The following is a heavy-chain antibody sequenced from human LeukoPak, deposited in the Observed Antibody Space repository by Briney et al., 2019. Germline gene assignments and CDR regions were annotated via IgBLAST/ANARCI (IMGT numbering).Heavy chain of an antibody. CDR1: GGSISSSSYY. CDR3: ARLGTTVTTDY. J-gene: IGHJ4*02. D-gene: IGHD4-17*01. Sequence: PSETLSLTCTDSGGSISSSSYYWGWIRQPPGKGLEWIGSIYYRGSTYYNPSLKSRVTISVDTSKNQFSLKLSSVTAADTAVYYCARLGTTVTTDYWGQGTLVTVSS. V-gene: IGHV4-39*01. CDR2: IYYRGST.